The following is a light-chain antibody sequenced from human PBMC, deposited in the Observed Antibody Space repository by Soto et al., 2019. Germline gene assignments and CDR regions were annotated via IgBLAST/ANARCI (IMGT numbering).Light chain of an antibody. Sequence: EIVLTQSPGTLSLSPGERDTLSCRASQSVSSSYLAWYQQRPGQPPRLLIFGASSRATGIPDRFSASRSGTDFTIKISRMETDYFEVYNCQQYGGAPWKFAQGTKV. CDR3: QQYGGAPWK. J-gene: IGKJ1*01. V-gene: IGKV3-20*01. CDR1: QSVSSSY. CDR2: GAS.